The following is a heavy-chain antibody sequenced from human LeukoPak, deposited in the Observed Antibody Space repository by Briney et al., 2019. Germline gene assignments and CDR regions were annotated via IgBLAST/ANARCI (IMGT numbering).Heavy chain of an antibody. J-gene: IGHJ4*02. Sequence: GASVKVXCKASGYTFTGYYMHWVRQAPGQGLEWMGRINPNSGGTNYAQKFQGRVTMTRDTSISTAYMELSRLRSDDTAVYYCARGGIAAAGTSPYWGQGTLVTVSS. V-gene: IGHV1-2*06. CDR3: ARGGIAAAGTSPY. D-gene: IGHD6-13*01. CDR1: GYTFTGYY. CDR2: INPNSGGT.